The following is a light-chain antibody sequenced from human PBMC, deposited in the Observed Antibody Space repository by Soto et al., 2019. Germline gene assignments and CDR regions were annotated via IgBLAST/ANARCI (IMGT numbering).Light chain of an antibody. J-gene: IGKJ4*01. V-gene: IGKV1-12*01. CDR1: RNIKTS. CDR2: DAS. CDR3: QQISSFPPT. Sequence: DIQMTQSPSSVSASVGDRVTITCRASRNIKTSLAWYQQRPGKGPELLIYDASTLQSGAPSRISGSGSGTEFTLTISRLQPEDVATFYCQQISSFPPTFGGGTKVAI.